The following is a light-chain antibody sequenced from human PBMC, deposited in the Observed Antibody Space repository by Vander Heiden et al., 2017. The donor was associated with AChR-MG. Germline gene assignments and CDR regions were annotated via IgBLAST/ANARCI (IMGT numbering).Light chain of an antibody. CDR2: VNS. CDR3: YSTDSSGVV. Sequence: SYELTQPPSASVSPGQTARITCSGAAFPKKDAYWYQQKSGQAPVLVIYVNSKRPSGIPERFSGSSSGTMATLTISGAQVEDEAYYYCYSTDSSGVVFGGGTKLTVL. CDR1: AFPKKD. V-gene: IGLV3-10*01. J-gene: IGLJ2*01.